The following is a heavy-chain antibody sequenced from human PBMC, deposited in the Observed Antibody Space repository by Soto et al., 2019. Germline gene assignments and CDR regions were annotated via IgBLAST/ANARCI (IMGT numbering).Heavy chain of an antibody. D-gene: IGHD3-9*01. Sequence: PSETLSLTCAVSGGATGSNSYYWGWIRQPPGKGLEWIGYIYYSGSTYYNPSLKSRVTISVDTSKNQFSLKLSSVTAADTAVYYCARAIYDIFTSYNPIDPWGQGTLVTVS. CDR2: IYYSGST. J-gene: IGHJ5*02. CDR1: GGATGSNSYY. CDR3: ARAIYDIFTSYNPIDP. V-gene: IGHV4-30-4*08.